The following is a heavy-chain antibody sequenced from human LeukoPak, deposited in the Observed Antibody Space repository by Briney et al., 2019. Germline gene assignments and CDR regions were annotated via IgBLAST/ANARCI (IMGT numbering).Heavy chain of an antibody. CDR1: GGSISSGGYY. CDR2: IYYSGST. V-gene: IGHV4-31*03. CDR3: ARAVSAAFDI. D-gene: IGHD3-16*01. J-gene: IGHJ3*02. Sequence: SGTLSLTCTVSGGSISSGGYYWSWIRQQPGKGLEWIGYIYYSGSTYYNPSLKSRVTISVDTSKNQFSLKLSSVTAADTAVYYCARAVSAAFDIWGQGTMVTVSS.